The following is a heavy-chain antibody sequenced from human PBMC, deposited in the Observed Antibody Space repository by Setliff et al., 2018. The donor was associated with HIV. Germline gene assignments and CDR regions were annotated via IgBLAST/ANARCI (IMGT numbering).Heavy chain of an antibody. D-gene: IGHD1-26*01. CDR2: IYHSGIT. J-gene: IGHJ3*02. CDR1: GYAITSGYY. CDR3: ARLGYSGSLVGAFDI. Sequence: SETLSLTCAVSGYAITSGYYWHWIRQPPGKGLEWIGSIYHSGITYYNSSLKSRVTISVDTSKNQFSLNLTSVTAADTAVYYCARLGYSGSLVGAFDIWGQGTMVTVSS. V-gene: IGHV4-38-2*01.